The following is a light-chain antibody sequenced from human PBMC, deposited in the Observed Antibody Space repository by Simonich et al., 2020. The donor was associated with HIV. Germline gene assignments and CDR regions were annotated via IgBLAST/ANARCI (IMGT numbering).Light chain of an antibody. V-gene: IGLV2-8*01. Sequence: QSALTQPASLSGSPGQSITISCTGTSSDVGSYNLVSWYQQHPGKAPKLMIYEVSQRPSGVPDRFSGSKSGNTASLTVSGLQAEDEADYYCSSYAGSNNWVFGGGTRLTVL. J-gene: IGLJ3*02. CDR1: SSDVGSYNL. CDR2: EVS. CDR3: SSYAGSNNWV.